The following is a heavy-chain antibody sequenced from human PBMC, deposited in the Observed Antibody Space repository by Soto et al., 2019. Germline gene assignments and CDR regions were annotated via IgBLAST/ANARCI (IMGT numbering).Heavy chain of an antibody. Sequence: ASVKVSYKASGYTFTSYGISWVRQAPGQGLEWMGWISAYNGNTNYAQKLQGRVTMTTDTSTSTAYMELRSLRSDDTAVYYCARGRTHYYDSSGLDYWGQVTLVTASS. V-gene: IGHV1-18*04. CDR3: ARGRTHYYDSSGLDY. CDR2: ISAYNGNT. J-gene: IGHJ4*02. D-gene: IGHD3-22*01. CDR1: GYTFTSYG.